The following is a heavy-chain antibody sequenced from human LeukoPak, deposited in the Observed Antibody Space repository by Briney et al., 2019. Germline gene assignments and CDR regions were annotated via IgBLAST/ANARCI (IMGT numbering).Heavy chain of an antibody. CDR2: INPNSGGT. CDR3: ARETYYDFWIGYYIGGGYFDY. D-gene: IGHD3-3*01. Sequence: EASVKVSCKASGYTFTGYYMHWVRQAPGQGLEWMGWINPNSGGTNYAQKFQGRVTMTRDTSISPAYMELSRRRSDDTAGYYGARETYYDFWIGYYIGGGYFDYWGQGTLVTVSS. V-gene: IGHV1-2*02. CDR1: GYTFTGYY. J-gene: IGHJ4*02.